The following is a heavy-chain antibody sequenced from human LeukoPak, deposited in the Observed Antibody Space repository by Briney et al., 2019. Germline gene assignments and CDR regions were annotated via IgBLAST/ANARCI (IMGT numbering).Heavy chain of an antibody. Sequence: GGSLRLSCAASGFTFSTYAMHWVRQAPGKGLEWVAVISYDGSNKYYADSVKGRFTISRDNSKNTLYLQMNSLRLEDTAVYYCGRDRYSSGPYHFEYWGQGTLVTVSS. CDR1: GFTFSTYA. V-gene: IGHV3-30-3*01. J-gene: IGHJ4*02. CDR3: GRDRYSSGPYHFEY. D-gene: IGHD6-19*01. CDR2: ISYDGSNK.